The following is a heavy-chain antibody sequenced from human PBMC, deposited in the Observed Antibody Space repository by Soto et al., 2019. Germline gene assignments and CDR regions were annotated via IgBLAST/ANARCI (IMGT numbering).Heavy chain of an antibody. J-gene: IGHJ6*02. D-gene: IGHD3-22*01. CDR1: GYTFTNYG. V-gene: IGHV1-18*04. CDR3: ARDREYYYDSSGSYSVHDGIGV. CDR2: ISGYNGNT. Sequence: QVQLVESGAEVKKPGASVKVSCKASGYTFTNYGISWVRQAPGQGLEWMGWISGYNGNTKYAQNFQGRVTITTDTGTNTDYMDQWTLRADVTAVYFCARDREYYYDSSGSYSVHDGIGVWGQGTTVTVS.